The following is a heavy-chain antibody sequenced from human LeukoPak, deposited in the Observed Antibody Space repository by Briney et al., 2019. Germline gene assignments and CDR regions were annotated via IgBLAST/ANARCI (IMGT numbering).Heavy chain of an antibody. D-gene: IGHD2-15*01. V-gene: IGHV4-38-2*01. CDR2: IYHSGKT. Sequence: SETLSLTCAVSGYSIISGYHWGWIRQSPGKGLDGIGSIYHSGKTYYNPSLSSRVTISVDTSMNQFSLKLTSVTATDTAVYYCARTRYCSGATCFSPELFDSWGQGTLVTVSS. CDR3: ARTRYCSGATCFSPELFDS. CDR1: GYSIISGYH. J-gene: IGHJ4*02.